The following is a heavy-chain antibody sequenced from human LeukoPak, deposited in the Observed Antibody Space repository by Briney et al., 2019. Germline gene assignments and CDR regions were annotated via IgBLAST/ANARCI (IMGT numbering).Heavy chain of an antibody. Sequence: ASVKVSCKVSGYTLTELSMHWVRQAPGKGLEWMGGFDPEDGETIYAQKFQGRVAITTDESTSTAYMELSSLRSEDTAVYYCARVGVLGDYYYYMDVWGKGTTVTVSS. CDR3: ARVGVLGDYYYYMDV. CDR1: GYTLTELS. CDR2: FDPEDGET. J-gene: IGHJ6*03. V-gene: IGHV1-24*01. D-gene: IGHD3-10*01.